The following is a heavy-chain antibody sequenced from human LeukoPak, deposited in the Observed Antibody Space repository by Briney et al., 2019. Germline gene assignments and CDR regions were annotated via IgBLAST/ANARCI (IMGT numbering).Heavy chain of an antibody. CDR3: ARVELSSSGSYYFDY. J-gene: IGHJ4*02. CDR1: GYTFPDFY. V-gene: IGHV1-2*06. CDR2: INPNSGVT. Sequence: ASVKVSCKTSGYTFPDFYLHWLRQSPGQGLEWMGRINPNSGVTNSAQKFRDRVTMTRDTSIDTAYMELNSLRSDDTAVYYCARVELSSSGSYYFDYWGQGTLVTVSS. D-gene: IGHD1-1*01.